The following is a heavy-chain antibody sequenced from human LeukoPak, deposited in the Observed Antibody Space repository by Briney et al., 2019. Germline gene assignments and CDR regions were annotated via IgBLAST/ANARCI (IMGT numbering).Heavy chain of an antibody. CDR1: GGSFSGYY. D-gene: IGHD2-2*01. Sequence: SETLSLTCAVFGGSFSGYYWSWIRQPLGKGLEWIGEINHSGSTNYNPSLKSRVTISVDTSKNQFSLKLSSVTAADTAVYYCARGRGDVVVPAARYWYFDLWGRGTLVTVSS. CDR2: INHSGST. V-gene: IGHV4-34*01. J-gene: IGHJ2*01. CDR3: ARGRGDVVVPAARYWYFDL.